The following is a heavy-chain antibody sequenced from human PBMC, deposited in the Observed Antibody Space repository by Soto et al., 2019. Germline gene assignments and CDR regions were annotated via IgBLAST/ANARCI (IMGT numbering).Heavy chain of an antibody. J-gene: IGHJ4*02. CDR1: GFTFSSYA. V-gene: IGHV3-53*04. CDR2: IYSGGST. D-gene: IGHD3-22*01. CDR3: ARGGSGYVFDY. Sequence: GGSLRLSCAASGFTFSSYAMSWVRQAPGKGLEWVSAIYSGGSTYYADSVKGRFTISRHNSKNTLYLQMNSLRAEDTAVYYCARGGSGYVFDYWGQGTLVTVSS.